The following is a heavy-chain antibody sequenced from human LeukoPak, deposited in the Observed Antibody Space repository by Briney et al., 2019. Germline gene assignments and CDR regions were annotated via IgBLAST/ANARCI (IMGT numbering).Heavy chain of an antibody. CDR1: GFTFSSYW. D-gene: IGHD1-26*01. CDR2: INSDGSST. CDR3: ARVAQWELLDALVLFDY. Sequence: PGGSLRLSCAASGFTFSSYWMHWVRHAPGKGLVWVSRINSDGSSTSYAGSVKGRFTISRDNAKNTLYLQMNSLRAEDTAVYYCARVAQWELLDALVLFDYWGQGTLVTVSS. V-gene: IGHV3-74*01. J-gene: IGHJ4*02.